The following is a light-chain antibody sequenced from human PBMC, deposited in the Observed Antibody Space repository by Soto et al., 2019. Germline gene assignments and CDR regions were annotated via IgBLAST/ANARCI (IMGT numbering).Light chain of an antibody. Sequence: SYELPQPPSVSVAPEKTATITCGGNNIGNKRVHWYRQKPGQAPVLVISYDSDRPSGIPERFSGSNSGNTATLTISRVEAGDEADYYCQVWDIMTDNYVFGSGTKLTVL. CDR1: NIGNKR. CDR2: YDS. J-gene: IGLJ1*01. V-gene: IGLV3-21*04. CDR3: QVWDIMTDNYV.